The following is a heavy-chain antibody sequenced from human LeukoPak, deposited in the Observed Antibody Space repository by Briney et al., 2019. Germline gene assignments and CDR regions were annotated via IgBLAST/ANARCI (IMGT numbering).Heavy chain of an antibody. CDR2: IIPILGIA. CDR3: ARDGLGYCSGGSCYLFDY. Sequence: SVKVSCKASGGTFSSYAISWVRQAPGQGLEWMGRIIPILGIANYAQKFQGRVTITADKSTSTAYMELSSLRSEDTAVYYCARDGLGYCSGGSCYLFDYWGQGTLVTVSS. D-gene: IGHD2-15*01. CDR1: GGTFSSYA. V-gene: IGHV1-69*04. J-gene: IGHJ4*02.